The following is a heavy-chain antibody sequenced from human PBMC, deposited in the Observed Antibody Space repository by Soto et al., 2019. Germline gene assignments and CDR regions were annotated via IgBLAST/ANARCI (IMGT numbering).Heavy chain of an antibody. Sequence: DSLTISCKGSGYSFTSYWIGLVRQMPGKGLEWMGIIYPGDSDTRYSPSFQGQVTISADKSISTAYLQWSSLKASDTAMYYCATRGYCTNGVCYRSSFDYWGQGTLVTVSS. J-gene: IGHJ4*02. CDR1: GYSFTSYW. CDR3: ATRGYCTNGVCYRSSFDY. V-gene: IGHV5-51*01. CDR2: IYPGDSDT. D-gene: IGHD2-8*01.